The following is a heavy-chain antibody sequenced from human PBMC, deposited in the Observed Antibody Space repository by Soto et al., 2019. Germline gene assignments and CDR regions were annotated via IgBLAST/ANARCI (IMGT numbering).Heavy chain of an antibody. J-gene: IGHJ4*02. CDR1: GFVFTNFG. Sequence: PGGSLRLSCEASGFVFTNFGMHWVRHVPGKGLVWVARIDTSGHSTNYAESVKGRFTISRDNAKNTVSLQMNSLRVEDMGVYYCAKDSWYFDLWSQGSQVTVSS. V-gene: IGHV3-74*01. CDR2: IDTSGHST. D-gene: IGHD6-13*01. CDR3: AKDSWYFDL.